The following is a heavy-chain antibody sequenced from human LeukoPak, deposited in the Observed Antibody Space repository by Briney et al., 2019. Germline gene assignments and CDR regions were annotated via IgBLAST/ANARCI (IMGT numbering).Heavy chain of an antibody. CDR2: IYHSGST. D-gene: IGHD6-19*01. CDR1: GYSIGSGYY. V-gene: IGHV4-38-2*02. J-gene: IGHJ3*02. Sequence: PSETLSLTCTVSGYSIGSGYYWGWIGQPPGKGLEWIGSIYHSGSTYYNPSLKSRVTISVDTSKNQFSLKLSSVTAADTAVYYCASRPHHSSGWYREVGAFDIWGQGTMVTVSS. CDR3: ASRPHHSSGWYREVGAFDI.